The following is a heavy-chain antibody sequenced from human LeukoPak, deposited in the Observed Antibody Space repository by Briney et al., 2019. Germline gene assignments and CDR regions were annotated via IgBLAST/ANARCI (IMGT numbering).Heavy chain of an antibody. V-gene: IGHV4-61*01. CDR1: GYSISSGYY. J-gene: IGHJ1*01. Sequence: SETLSLTCAVSGYSISSGYYWSWVRQPPGKGLEYIGYIYYSGSTNYNPSLKSRVTISVDTSKNQFSLKLSSVTAADTAVYYCARVSYSSGWIFQHWGQGTLVTVSS. CDR3: ARVSYSSGWIFQH. D-gene: IGHD6-19*01. CDR2: IYYSGST.